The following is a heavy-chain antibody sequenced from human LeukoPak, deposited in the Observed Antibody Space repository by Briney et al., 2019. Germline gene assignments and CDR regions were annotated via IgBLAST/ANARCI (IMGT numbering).Heavy chain of an antibody. CDR3: ARPYYSDAFDI. J-gene: IGHJ3*02. CDR2: IYYSGST. V-gene: IGHV4-39*01. Sequence: SETLSLTCPVSGGSISSSSYYWGWIRQPPGKGLEWIGSIYYSGSTYYNPSLKSRVTISVDTSKNQFSLKLSSVTAADTALYYCARPYYSDAFDIWGQGTMVTVSS. D-gene: IGHD3-10*01. CDR1: GGSISSSSYY.